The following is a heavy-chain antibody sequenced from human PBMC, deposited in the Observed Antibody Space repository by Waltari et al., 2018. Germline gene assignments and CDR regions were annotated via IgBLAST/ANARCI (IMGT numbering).Heavy chain of an antibody. CDR2: IYYSGST. Sequence: QLQLQESGPGLVKPSETLSLTCTVSGGSISSSSYYWGWIRQPPGKGLEWIGSIYYSGSTYYNPSLKSRVTITADTSTDTAYMELSSLRSEDTAVYYCATVLPGWFDPWGQGTLVTVSS. D-gene: IGHD2-15*01. CDR3: ATVLPGWFDP. V-gene: IGHV4-39*07. CDR1: GGSISSSSYY. J-gene: IGHJ5*02.